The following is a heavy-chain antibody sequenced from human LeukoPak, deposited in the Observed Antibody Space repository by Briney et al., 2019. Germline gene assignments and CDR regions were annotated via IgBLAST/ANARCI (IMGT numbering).Heavy chain of an antibody. J-gene: IGHJ3*02. V-gene: IGHV3-21*01. Sequence: PGGSLRLSCAASGFTLSSSSMNWVRQAPGKGLEWVSSISSSSSYIYYADSLKGRFTISRDNAKNSLYLQMDSLRAEDTAVYYCAKPKYPYYYDGSGYYLGEAFDIWGQGTMVTVSS. CDR1: GFTLSSSS. CDR2: ISSSSSYI. CDR3: AKPKYPYYYDGSGYYLGEAFDI. D-gene: IGHD3-22*01.